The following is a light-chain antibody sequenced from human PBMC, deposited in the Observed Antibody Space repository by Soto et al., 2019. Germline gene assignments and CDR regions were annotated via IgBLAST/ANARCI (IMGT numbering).Light chain of an antibody. V-gene: IGKV3-15*01. CDR1: QSVSSN. Sequence: EIVMTQSPATLSVSPGERATLSCRASQSVSSNLAWDQQKPGQAPRLLIYGASTRATGIPARFSGSGSETEFTLTISSQQSEDFAVYYCQQYNNWPRTFGQGANVDIK. J-gene: IGKJ1*01. CDR2: GAS. CDR3: QQYNNWPRT.